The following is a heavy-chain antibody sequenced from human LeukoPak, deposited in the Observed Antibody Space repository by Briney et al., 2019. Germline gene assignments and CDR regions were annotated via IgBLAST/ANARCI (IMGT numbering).Heavy chain of an antibody. CDR3: ARDPPSTVTTGDY. CDR2: IIPIFGTA. J-gene: IGHJ4*02. Sequence: WASVKVSCKASGGTFSCYAISWVRQAPGQGREWMGRIIPIFGTANYAQKFQGRVTITTDESTSTAYMELSSLRSEDTAVYYCARDPPSTVTTGDYWGQGTLVTVSS. CDR1: GGTFSCYA. D-gene: IGHD4-17*01. V-gene: IGHV1-69*05.